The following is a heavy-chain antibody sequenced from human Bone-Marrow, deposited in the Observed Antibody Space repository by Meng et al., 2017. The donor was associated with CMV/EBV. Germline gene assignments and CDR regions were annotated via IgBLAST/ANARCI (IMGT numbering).Heavy chain of an antibody. Sequence: GESLKISCAASGFTFSSYAMHWVRQAPGKGLEWVAFIHYDGSNKYYADSVKGRFTISRDNSKNTLYVQMNSLRVEDTAVYYCAKDGDADWGFDYWGQGTLVTVSS. D-gene: IGHD2-21*02. CDR3: AKDGDADWGFDY. V-gene: IGHV3-30*02. J-gene: IGHJ4*02. CDR2: IHYDGSNK. CDR1: GFTFSSYA.